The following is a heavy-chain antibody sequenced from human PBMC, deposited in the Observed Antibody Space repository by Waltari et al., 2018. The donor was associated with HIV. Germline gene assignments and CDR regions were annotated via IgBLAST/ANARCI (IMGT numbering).Heavy chain of an antibody. D-gene: IGHD2-21*02. CDR2: ISGTKSTI. V-gene: IGHV3-48*04. CDR1: GSPFSTHS. J-gene: IGHJ6*02. Sequence: ELHVVESGGGLVPPGGCLRRICAASGSPFSTHSMHSVGPAPGKGLEWVSYISGTKSTIYYGDSMKGRFTISRDNAKNSLYLQRNSLRVEDTAVYYCARCGGDGRYGMDVWGQGTTVTVSS. CDR3: ARCGGDGRYGMDV.